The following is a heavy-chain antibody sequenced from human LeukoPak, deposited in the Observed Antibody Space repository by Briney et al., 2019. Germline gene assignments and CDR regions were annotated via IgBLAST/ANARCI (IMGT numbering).Heavy chain of an antibody. CDR3: ARALGYCSSTSCYTGFDY. CDR2: IYYSGST. Sequence: PSETLSLTCTVPGGSISSYYWGWIRQPPGKGLEWIGDIYYSGSTNYNPSLKSRVTISVDTSKTQFSRKLSSVTAADTAVYYCARALGYCSSTSCYTGFDYWGEGTLVTVSS. CDR1: GGSISSYY. D-gene: IGHD2-2*02. J-gene: IGHJ4*02. V-gene: IGHV4-59*01.